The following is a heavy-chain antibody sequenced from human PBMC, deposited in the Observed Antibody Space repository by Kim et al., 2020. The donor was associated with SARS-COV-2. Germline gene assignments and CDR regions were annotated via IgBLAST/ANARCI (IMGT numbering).Heavy chain of an antibody. CDR1: GFTFSSYT. J-gene: IGHJ4*01. V-gene: IGHV3-23*01. Sequence: WGSLRLSCTTSGFTFSSYTLNWVRQAQGKGLEWVSTITDAPTRHTHYAASVKGRITISSAEYKNTVSLNMDSLRDDAMAIYYCVPVFGANFDNCG. CDR3: VPVFGANFDN. CDR2: ITDAPTRHT. D-gene: IGHD3-16*01.